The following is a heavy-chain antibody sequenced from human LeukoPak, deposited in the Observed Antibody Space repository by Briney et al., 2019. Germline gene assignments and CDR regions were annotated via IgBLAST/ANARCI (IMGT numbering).Heavy chain of an antibody. D-gene: IGHD1-26*01. CDR1: GFTFSSYA. CDR3: AREINMVGATISDAFDI. Sequence: RPGGSLRLSCAASGFTFSSYAMHWVRQAPGKGLEWVAVISYDGSNKYYADSVKGRFTISRDNSKNTLYLQMNSLRAEDTAVYYCAREINMVGATISDAFDIWGQGTMVTVSS. CDR2: ISYDGSNK. V-gene: IGHV3-30-3*01. J-gene: IGHJ3*02.